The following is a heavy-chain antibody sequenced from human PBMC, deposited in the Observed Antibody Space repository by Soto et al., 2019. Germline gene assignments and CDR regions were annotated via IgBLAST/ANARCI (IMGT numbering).Heavy chain of an antibody. J-gene: IGHJ4*02. CDR1: GFTFCSYL. CDR3: ARCSSSWYGHYFDY. CDR2: IKQDGSEK. V-gene: IGHV3-7*01. D-gene: IGHD6-13*01. Sequence: PGGALRPSCAAPGFTFCSYLVSWVPPGPGKGLEWVANIKQDGSEKYYVDSVKGRFTISRDNAKNSLYLQMNSLRAEDTAVYYCARCSSSWYGHYFDYWGQGTLVTVSS.